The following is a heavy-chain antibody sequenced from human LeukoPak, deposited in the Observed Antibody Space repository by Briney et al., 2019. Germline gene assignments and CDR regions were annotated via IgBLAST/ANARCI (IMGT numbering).Heavy chain of an antibody. J-gene: IGHJ4*02. CDR1: GFTFSRSW. CDR2: MNKDGSEI. CDR3: ARGGGFLIDY. Sequence: PGGSLRLSCADSGFTFSRSWMHCVRQAPGKGLEWVATMNKDGSEIFYVDSVKGRFTISRDNAEKSLYLQMNSLKAEDTAVYFCARGGGFLIDYYGQGTLVTVSS. V-gene: IGHV3-7*01. D-gene: IGHD5-12*01.